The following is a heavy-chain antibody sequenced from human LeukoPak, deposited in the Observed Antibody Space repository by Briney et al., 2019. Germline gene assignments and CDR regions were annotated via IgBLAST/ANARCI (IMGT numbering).Heavy chain of an antibody. J-gene: IGHJ4*02. V-gene: IGHV1-69*04. CDR2: IIPILGIA. Sequence: GASVKVSCKASGYTFTSYDINWVRQATGQGLEWMGRIIPILGIANYAQKFQGRVTITADKSTSTAYMELSSLRSEDTAVYYCAGATSGYADYWGQGTLVTVSS. CDR1: GYTFTSYD. D-gene: IGHD5-12*01. CDR3: AGATSGYADY.